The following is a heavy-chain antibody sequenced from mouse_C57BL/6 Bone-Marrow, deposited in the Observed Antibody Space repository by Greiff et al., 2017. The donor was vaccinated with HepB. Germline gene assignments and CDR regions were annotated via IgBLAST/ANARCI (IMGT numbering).Heavy chain of an antibody. CDR3: TNVMEYYGSSAWFAY. CDR2: IYPGNSDT. J-gene: IGHJ3*01. D-gene: IGHD1-1*01. Sequence: VQLKQSGTVLARPGASVKMSCKTSGYTFTSYWMHWVKQRPGQGLEWIGAIYPGNSDTSYNQKFKGKAKLTAVTSASTAYMELSSLTNEDSAVYYCTNVMEYYGSSAWFAYWGQGTLVTVSA. CDR1: GYTFTSYW. V-gene: IGHV1-5*01.